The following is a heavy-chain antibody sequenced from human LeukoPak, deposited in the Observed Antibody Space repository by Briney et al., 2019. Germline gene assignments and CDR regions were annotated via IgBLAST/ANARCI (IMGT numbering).Heavy chain of an antibody. CDR1: GFTFSSYG. J-gene: IGHJ4*02. D-gene: IGHD3-10*01. Sequence: GGSLRLSCAASGFTFSSYGMHWVRQAPGKGLEWVAVIWYDGSNKYYADSVKGRFTISRDNSKTTLSLQMNSLRAEDTAIYYCAKDLGGEGGSGFPGQWGQGTLVTVSS. CDR2: IWYDGSNK. V-gene: IGHV3-33*06. CDR3: AKDLGGEGGSGFPGQ.